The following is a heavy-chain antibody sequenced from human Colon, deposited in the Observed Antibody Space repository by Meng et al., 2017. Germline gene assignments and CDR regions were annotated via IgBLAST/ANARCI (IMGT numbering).Heavy chain of an antibody. CDR1: GYSIRTAYY. D-gene: IGHD3-22*01. Sequence: QVQLQESGPGLVKPSEPLSLTCSVSGYSIRTAYYWGWIRQTPGKGLEWIASIDRSGTTYYNPSLESRVTISVDTSKNHFSLRLNSVTAVDTAVYFCARTIYSSSVDYWGQGTLVTVSS. CDR2: IDRSGTT. V-gene: IGHV4-38-2*01. J-gene: IGHJ4*02. CDR3: ARTIYSSSVDY.